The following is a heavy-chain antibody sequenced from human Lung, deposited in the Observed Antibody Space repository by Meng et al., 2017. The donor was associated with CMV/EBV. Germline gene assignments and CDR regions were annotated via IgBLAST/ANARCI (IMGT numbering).Heavy chain of an antibody. D-gene: IGHD2-2*01. V-gene: IGHV4-59*01. CDR3: ARDLGYCSSTSCYYYYGMDV. CDR2: IYYSGST. CDR1: GGSISSYY. J-gene: IGHJ6*04. Sequence: LXCTVPGGSISSYYWSWIRQPPGKGLEWIGYIYYSGSTNYNPSLKSRVTISVDTSKNQFSLKLSSVTAADTAVYYCARDLGYCSSTSCYYYYGMDVWXKGTXVTVSS.